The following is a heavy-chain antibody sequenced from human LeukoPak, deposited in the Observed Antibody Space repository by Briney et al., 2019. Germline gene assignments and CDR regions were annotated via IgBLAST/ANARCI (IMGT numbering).Heavy chain of an antibody. V-gene: IGHV3-23*01. D-gene: IGHD6-19*01. J-gene: IGHJ4*02. CDR2: ISGSGGST. CDR1: GFTFSSYV. CDR3: AKGSSGWYMGDPIGY. Sequence: GGSLRLSCAASGFTFSSYVMSWVRQAPGKGLEWVSAISGSGGSTYYADSVKGRFTISRDNSKNTVYLQMNSLRAEDTAVYYCAKGSSGWYMGDPIGYWGQGTLVTVSS.